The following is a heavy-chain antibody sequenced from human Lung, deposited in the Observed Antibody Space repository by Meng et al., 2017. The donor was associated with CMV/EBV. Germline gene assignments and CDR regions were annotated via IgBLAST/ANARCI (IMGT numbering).Heavy chain of an antibody. V-gene: IGHV3-21*01. CDR2: ISSSSTYI. CDR3: VRDLLPYYDFWSGYLDR. Sequence: GEXXKISCAASGFTFGGYCMNWVRQAPGKGLEWISSISSSSTYIYYADSVKGRFTISRDNAENSLYLEMNSLRPEDTAVYYCVRDLLPYYDFWSGYLDRWGQGXLVTVSS. J-gene: IGHJ5*02. D-gene: IGHD3-3*01. CDR1: GFTFGGYC.